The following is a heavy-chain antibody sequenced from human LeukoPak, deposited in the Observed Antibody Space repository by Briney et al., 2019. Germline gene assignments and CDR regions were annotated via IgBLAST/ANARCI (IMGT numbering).Heavy chain of an antibody. V-gene: IGHV3-33*01. CDR3: ATLMTKEYYYYGMDV. Sequence: PGGSLRLSCAASGFTFSSYGMHWVRQAPGKGLEWVAVIWYDGSNKYYADSVEGRFTISRDNSKNTLYLQMNSLRAEDTAVYYCATLMTKEYYYYGMDVWGQGTTVTVSS. CDR2: IWYDGSNK. CDR1: GFTFSSYG. J-gene: IGHJ6*02.